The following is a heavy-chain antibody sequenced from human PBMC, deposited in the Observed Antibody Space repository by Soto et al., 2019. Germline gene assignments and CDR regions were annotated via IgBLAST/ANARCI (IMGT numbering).Heavy chain of an antibody. CDR1: GFTFGSYA. J-gene: IGHJ4*02. CDR2: ITAGGDST. D-gene: IGHD2-15*01. CDR3: AKVGVRYCSGGSCYFHY. Sequence: EVHLLESGGGLVQPGGSLRLSCAASGFTFGSYAMAWVRQAPGKGLEWVSAITAGGDSTYYADSVQGRFTISRDNSRTTLDLQMNSLRAEDTAVYYRAKVGVRYCSGGSCYFHYGGQGTLVSVSS. V-gene: IGHV3-23*01.